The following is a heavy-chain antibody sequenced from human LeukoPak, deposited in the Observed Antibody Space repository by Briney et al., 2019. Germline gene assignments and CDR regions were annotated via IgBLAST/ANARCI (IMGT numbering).Heavy chain of an antibody. V-gene: IGHV4-59*01. D-gene: IGHD3-9*01. Sequence: SETLSLTCTVSGGSISSYYWSWIRQPPGKGLEWIGYIYYSGSTNYNPSLKSRVTISVDTSKNQFSLKLSSVTAADTAVYYCATSDILTGTNAFDIWGQGTMVTVSS. CDR3: ATSDILTGTNAFDI. J-gene: IGHJ3*02. CDR1: GGSISSYY. CDR2: IYYSGST.